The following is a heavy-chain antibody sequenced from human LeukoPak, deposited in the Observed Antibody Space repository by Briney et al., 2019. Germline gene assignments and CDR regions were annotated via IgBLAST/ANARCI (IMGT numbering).Heavy chain of an antibody. CDR2: INPNSGGT. CDR3: ARETYGDFRSDY. D-gene: IGHD4-17*01. Sequence: ASVKVSCKASGYTFTGYYMHWVRQAPGQGLEWMGRINPNSGGTNYAQKFQGRVTMARDTSISTAYMELSRLRSDDTAVYYCARETYGDFRSDYWGQGTLVTVSS. V-gene: IGHV1-2*06. CDR1: GYTFTGYY. J-gene: IGHJ4*02.